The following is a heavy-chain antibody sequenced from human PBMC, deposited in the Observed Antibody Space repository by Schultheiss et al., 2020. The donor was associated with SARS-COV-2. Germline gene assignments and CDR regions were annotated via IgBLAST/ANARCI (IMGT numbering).Heavy chain of an antibody. Sequence: SETLSLTCAVYGGSFSGYYWGWIRQPPGKGLEWIGYIYYSGSTYYNPSLKSRVTISVDTSKNQFSLKLSSVTAADTAVYYCARRRITERAFDIWGQGTTVTVSS. CDR2: IYYSGST. CDR3: ARRRITERAFDI. CDR1: GGSFSGYY. J-gene: IGHJ3*02. D-gene: IGHD3-10*01. V-gene: IGHV4-59*12.